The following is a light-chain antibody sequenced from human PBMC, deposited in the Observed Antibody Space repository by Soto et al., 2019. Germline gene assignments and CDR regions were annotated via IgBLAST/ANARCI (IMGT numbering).Light chain of an antibody. Sequence: DIQLTQSPSSLSASVGDRVTITCRASQGISSYLAWYQQKPGKAPKLLIYAASTLQSGVPSRFSGSGSGTEFTLTISSLQPEDFATYYCQQLNSYPPTYTFGQGTKLEIK. V-gene: IGKV1-9*01. J-gene: IGKJ2*01. CDR3: QQLNSYPPTYT. CDR2: AAS. CDR1: QGISSY.